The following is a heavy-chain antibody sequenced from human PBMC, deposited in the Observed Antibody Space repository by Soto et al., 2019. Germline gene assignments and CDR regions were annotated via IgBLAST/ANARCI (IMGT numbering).Heavy chain of an antibody. CDR3: AAVVYSSAWYYWCDR. CDR1: GYTFTSYD. D-gene: IGHD6-19*01. Sequence: ASVKVSCKASGYTFTSYDINWVRQATGQGLEWMGWMNPNSGNTGYAQKFQGRVTMTRNTSISTAYMELRSLRSEDTAVHYCAAVVYSSAWYYWCDRWGQGTMV. J-gene: IGHJ5*02. V-gene: IGHV1-8*01. CDR2: MNPNSGNT.